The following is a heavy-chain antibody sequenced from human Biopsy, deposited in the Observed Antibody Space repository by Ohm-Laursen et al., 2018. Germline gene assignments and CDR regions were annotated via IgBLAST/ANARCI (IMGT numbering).Heavy chain of an antibody. CDR2: INPSGSTT. V-gene: IGHV1-46*01. CDR3: ARNTGWYGDLYYFDY. Sequence: SVKVSCNPSGYSFTSYYMHWVRQARGQGLEWMGMINPSGSTTSYPQIFQGRVTMTRDTSKSTVYMELSSLRSADTAVYFCARNTGWYGDLYYFDYWGQGTLVTVSS. J-gene: IGHJ4*02. CDR1: GYSFTSYY. D-gene: IGHD6-19*01.